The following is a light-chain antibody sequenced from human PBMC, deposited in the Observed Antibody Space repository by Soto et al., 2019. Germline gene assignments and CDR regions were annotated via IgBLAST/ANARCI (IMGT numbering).Light chain of an antibody. CDR3: QQYASSRT. CDR1: QRVSSNY. Sequence: DIVLTQSPGTLSLSPGEGATLSCRASQRVSSNYLAWYQQKPGQAPSLLIYDASRRATGIPDRFSGSGSGTDFTLTISRLEPEDFAVYYCQQYASSRTFGQGTKVEIK. CDR2: DAS. J-gene: IGKJ1*01. V-gene: IGKV3-20*01.